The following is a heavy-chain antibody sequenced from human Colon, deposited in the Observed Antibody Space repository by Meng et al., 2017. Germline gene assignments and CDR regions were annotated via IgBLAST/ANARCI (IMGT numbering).Heavy chain of an antibody. CDR3: ARESADGGSFDL. J-gene: IGHJ4*02. D-gene: IGHD2-15*01. V-gene: IGHV1-2*06. Sequence: QVHLVQSGAEGKKPGASVTVSCKASGYTLYIHWVRLRPGEGLEWMGRINPRTGDTKSAQSFQGRVTMTRDTSTTTFSMDLRSLTTDDSAIYFCARESADGGSFDLWGQGTLVTVSS. CDR2: INPRTGDT. CDR1: GYTLY.